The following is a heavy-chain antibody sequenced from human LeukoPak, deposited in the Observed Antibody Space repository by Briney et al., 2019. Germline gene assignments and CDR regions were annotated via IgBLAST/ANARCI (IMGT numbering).Heavy chain of an antibody. Sequence: SGTLSLTCAVSGGSISSSNWWSWVRQPPGKGLEWIGEIYHSGSTNYNPSLKSRVTISVDTSKNQFSLKLSSVTAADTAVYYCARDILTGYRYFDCWGQGTLVTVSS. D-gene: IGHD3-9*01. J-gene: IGHJ4*02. CDR3: ARDILTGYRYFDC. CDR2: IYHSGST. CDR1: GGSISSSNW. V-gene: IGHV4-4*02.